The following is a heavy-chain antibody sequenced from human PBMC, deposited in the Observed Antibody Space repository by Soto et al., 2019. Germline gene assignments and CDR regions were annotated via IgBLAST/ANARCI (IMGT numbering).Heavy chain of an antibody. CDR3: ARDRYYDSSGYSDAFDI. Sequence: SETLSLTCAVSGYSISSGYYWGWIRQPPGKGLEWIGSIYHSGSTYYNPSLKSRVTISVDTSKNQFSLKLSSVTAADTAVYYCARDRYYDSSGYSDAFDIWGQGTMVTVSS. D-gene: IGHD3-22*01. CDR2: IYHSGST. CDR1: GYSISSGYY. J-gene: IGHJ3*02. V-gene: IGHV4-38-2*02.